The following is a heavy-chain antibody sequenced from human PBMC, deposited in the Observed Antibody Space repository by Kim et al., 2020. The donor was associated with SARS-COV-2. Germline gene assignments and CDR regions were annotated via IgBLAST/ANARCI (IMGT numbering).Heavy chain of an antibody. D-gene: IGHD6-19*01. CDR1: GFTFSSYA. Sequence: GGSLRLSCAASGFTFSSYAMHWVRQAPGKGLEWVAVISYDGSNKYYADSVKGRFTISRDNSKNTLYLQMNSLRAEDTAVYYCARARKQYSSGPDAFDIWGQGTMVTVSS. J-gene: IGHJ3*02. CDR2: ISYDGSNK. V-gene: IGHV3-30*04. CDR3: ARARKQYSSGPDAFDI.